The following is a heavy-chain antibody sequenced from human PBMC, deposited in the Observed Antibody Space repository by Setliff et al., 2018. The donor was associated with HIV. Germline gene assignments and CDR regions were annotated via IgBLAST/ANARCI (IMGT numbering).Heavy chain of an antibody. D-gene: IGHD6-13*01. J-gene: IGHJ4*02. CDR2: IYHSATT. Sequence: SATLSLTCTVSGSFINSDYWGWIRQPPGKGLEWIGSIYHSATTYYNPSLWGRVTMSADTSKNQFSRKLSSATAADTAVYYCARERLVAAAGRGVFDYWGQGTLVTVSS. CDR3: ARERLVAAAGRGVFDY. V-gene: IGHV4-38-2*02. CDR1: GSFINSDY.